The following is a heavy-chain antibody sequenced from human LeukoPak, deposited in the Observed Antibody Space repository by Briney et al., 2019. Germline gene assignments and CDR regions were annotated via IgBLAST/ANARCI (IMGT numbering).Heavy chain of an antibody. D-gene: IGHD1-26*01. CDR1: GYTFTSYD. CDR3: ARVPDFIVSKFDY. J-gene: IGHJ4*02. V-gene: IGHV1-18*01. CDR2: ISAYNGNT. Sequence: APVKVSCKASGYTFTSYDINWVRQAPGQGLEWMGWISAYNGNTNYAQKLQGRVTMTTDTSTSTAYMELRSLRSDDTAVYYCARVPDFIVSKFDYWGQGTLVTVSS.